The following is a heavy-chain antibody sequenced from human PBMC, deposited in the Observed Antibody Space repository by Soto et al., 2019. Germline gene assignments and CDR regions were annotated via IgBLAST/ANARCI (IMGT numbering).Heavy chain of an antibody. CDR1: GYTFTSYG. J-gene: IGHJ5*02. CDR3: ARVLDYGDYYWFDP. V-gene: IGHV1-18*04. Sequence: QVQLVKSGAEVKKPGASVKVSCKASGYTFTSYGISWVRPAPGQGLEWMGWISAYNGNTNYAQKLQGRVTMTTDTSTSTAYMELRILISDDTAVYYCARVLDYGDYYWFDPWGQGTLVTVSS. D-gene: IGHD4-17*01. CDR2: ISAYNGNT.